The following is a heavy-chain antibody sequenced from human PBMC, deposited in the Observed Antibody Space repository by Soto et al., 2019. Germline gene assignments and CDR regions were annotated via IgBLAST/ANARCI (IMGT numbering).Heavy chain of an antibody. CDR3: ARVGLGYCSSTSCPYYYYMDV. D-gene: IGHD2-2*01. Sequence: EASVKVSCKASGYTFTSYDINWVRQATGQGLEWMGWMNPNSGNTGYAQKFQGRATMTRNTSISTAYMELSSLRSEDTAVYYCARVGLGYCSSTSCPYYYYMDVWGKGTTVTVSS. CDR1: GYTFTSYD. V-gene: IGHV1-8*01. CDR2: MNPNSGNT. J-gene: IGHJ6*03.